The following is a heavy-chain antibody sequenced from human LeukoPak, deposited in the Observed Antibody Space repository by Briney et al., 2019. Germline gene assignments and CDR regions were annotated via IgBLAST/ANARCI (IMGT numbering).Heavy chain of an antibody. CDR1: GFTFSDYY. Sequence: GGSLRLSCAASGFTFSDYYMSWIRQAPGKGLEWVSYISSSGSTIYYADSVKGRFTISRDNAKNSLYLQMNSLRAEDTAVYYCARDGERTRYSSSPGSYFDYWGQGTLVTVSS. V-gene: IGHV3-11*01. CDR2: ISSSGSTI. CDR3: ARDGERTRYSSSPGSYFDY. D-gene: IGHD6-13*01. J-gene: IGHJ4*02.